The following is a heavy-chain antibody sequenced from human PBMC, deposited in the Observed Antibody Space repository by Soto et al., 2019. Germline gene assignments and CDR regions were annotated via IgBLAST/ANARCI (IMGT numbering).Heavy chain of an antibody. V-gene: IGHV1-2*04. CDR1: GYTFTGYY. Sequence: ASVKVSCKASGYTFTGYYMHWVRQAPGQGLEWMGWINPNSGGTNYAQKFQGWVTMTRDTSISTAYMELSRLRSDDTAVYYCARGRFLEWLPIPNFDYWGHGTLVTVSS. CDR3: ARGRFLEWLPIPNFDY. J-gene: IGHJ4*01. D-gene: IGHD3-3*01. CDR2: INPNSGGT.